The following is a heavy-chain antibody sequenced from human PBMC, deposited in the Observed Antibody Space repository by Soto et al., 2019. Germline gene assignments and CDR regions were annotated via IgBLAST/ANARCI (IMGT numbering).Heavy chain of an antibody. Sequence: EVQLLESGGGLVQPGGSLRLSCAASGFTFSSYAMNWVRQAPGKGLEWVSVISGSGSSTYYADSVKGRFTISRDNSKNTLYLQMNSLRAEDTAVYYCASRSSGWYFDYWGQGTLVNVSS. J-gene: IGHJ4*02. D-gene: IGHD6-19*01. CDR3: ASRSSGWYFDY. CDR2: ISGSGSST. CDR1: GFTFSSYA. V-gene: IGHV3-23*01.